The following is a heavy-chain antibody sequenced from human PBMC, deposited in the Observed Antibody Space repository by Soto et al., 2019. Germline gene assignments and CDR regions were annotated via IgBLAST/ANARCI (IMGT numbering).Heavy chain of an antibody. Sequence: QVQLVESGGGVVQPGRSLRLSCAASGFTFSSSGMHWVRQAPGKGLEWVAVIWYDGSYKDKTDSVKGRFTISRDNSKNTLYLQMNSLRAEDTAVYYCARGNWKYGYFDYWGQGTLVSVSS. CDR2: IWYDGSYK. CDR3: ARGNWKYGYFDY. J-gene: IGHJ4*02. V-gene: IGHV3-33*01. CDR1: GFTFSSSG. D-gene: IGHD1-1*01.